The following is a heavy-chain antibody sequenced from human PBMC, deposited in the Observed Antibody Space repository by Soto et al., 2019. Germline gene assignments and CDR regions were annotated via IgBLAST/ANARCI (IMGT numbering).Heavy chain of an antibody. V-gene: IGHV1-69*01. CDR3: ARESASIAAAGTYEMDY. J-gene: IGHJ4*02. CDR1: GGTFSSYA. D-gene: IGHD6-13*01. CDR2: IIPIFGTA. Sequence: QVQLVQSGAEVKKPGSSVKVSCKASGGTFSSYAISWVRQAPGQGLEWMGGIIPIFGTANYAQKFQGRVTITADESTSTAYMELSSLRSEDTAVYYCARESASIAAAGTYEMDYWGQGTLVTVSS.